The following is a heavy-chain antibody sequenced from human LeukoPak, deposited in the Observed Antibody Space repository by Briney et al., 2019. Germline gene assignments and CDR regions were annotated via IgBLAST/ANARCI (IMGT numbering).Heavy chain of an antibody. CDR2: MNPQSGNT. CDR1: GYMFTNYD. CDR3: ARGPNYSNFGSAYYYMDV. J-gene: IGHJ6*03. Sequence: ASVKVSCKASGYMFTNYDINWVRQATGQGLEWMGWMNPQSGNTVYAQKFRGRFTITRDTSITTAYMELSSLRSEDTAVYYCARGPNYSNFGSAYYYMDVWGKGTTVIVSS. D-gene: IGHD4-11*01. V-gene: IGHV1-8*03.